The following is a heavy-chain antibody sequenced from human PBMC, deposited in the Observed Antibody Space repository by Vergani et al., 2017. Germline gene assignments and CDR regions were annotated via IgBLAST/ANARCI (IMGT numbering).Heavy chain of an antibody. CDR2: FYYSGST. Sequence: QVQLQESGPGLVKPSETLSLSCTVSGTSINSYYWSWIRQPPGKGLEWIGYFYYSGSTNYNPSLKSRVSISVDTSKSQFSLKLNSVTVADTAVYYCARSRPYCTSGSCPAIWGQGTLVTVSS. J-gene: IGHJ4*02. CDR3: ARSRPYCTSGSCPAI. D-gene: IGHD2-15*01. V-gene: IGHV4-59*08. CDR1: GTSINSYY.